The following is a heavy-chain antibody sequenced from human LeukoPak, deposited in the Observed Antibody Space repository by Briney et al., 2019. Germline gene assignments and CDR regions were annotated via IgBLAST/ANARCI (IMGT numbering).Heavy chain of an antibody. CDR3: ARDSRTTDFDY. CDR1: GFTFSSYW. V-gene: IGHV3-74*01. D-gene: IGHD2/OR15-2a*01. J-gene: IGHJ4*02. Sequence: PGGSLILSCSASGFTFSSYWMHWVRQAPGKGLVWVSRINSAGSGTRYADSVKGRFTISRDHAKNTLYLQMNTLRAEDTAVYYCARDSRTTDFDYWGQGTLVTVSS. CDR2: INSAGSGT.